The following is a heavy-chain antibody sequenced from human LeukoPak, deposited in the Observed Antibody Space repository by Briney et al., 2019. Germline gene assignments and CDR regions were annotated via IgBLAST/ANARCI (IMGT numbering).Heavy chain of an antibody. CDR3: ARVGETYYDFWSGYYPNWFDP. CDR2: INTNTGNP. Sequence: ASVKVSCKASGYTFTSYAMNWVRQAPGQGLEWMGWINTNTGNPTYAQGFTGRFVFSLDTSVSTAYLQISSLKAEDTAVYYCARVGETYYDFWSGYYPNWFDPWGQGTLVTVSS. V-gene: IGHV7-4-1*02. CDR1: GYTFTSYA. J-gene: IGHJ5*02. D-gene: IGHD3-3*01.